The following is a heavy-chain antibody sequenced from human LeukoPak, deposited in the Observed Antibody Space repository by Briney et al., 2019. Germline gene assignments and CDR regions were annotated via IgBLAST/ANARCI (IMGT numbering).Heavy chain of an antibody. CDR3: ARWPYCNSTTCYTGY. CDR1: GYTFTDYY. V-gene: IGHV1-2*02. D-gene: IGHD2-2*02. CDR2: INPNSGGT. Sequence: GASVKVSCKASGYTFTDYYIHWVRQAPGQGLEWVGWINPNSGGTNYAQEFQGRVTLTRDTSISTAYMDLSRLTSDDTAVYYCARWPYCNSTTCYTGYWGQGTLVTVSS. J-gene: IGHJ4*02.